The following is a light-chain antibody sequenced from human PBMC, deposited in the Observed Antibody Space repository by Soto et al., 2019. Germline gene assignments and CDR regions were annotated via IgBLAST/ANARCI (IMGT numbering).Light chain of an antibody. CDR2: GAS. J-gene: IGKJ1*01. V-gene: IGKV3-15*01. CDR3: QHYTSWQT. CDR1: RDISNN. Sequence: EIVMTQSPASLSVSPGGRATLSCRASRDISNNLAWYQQRPGQPPRLLIYGASTRATGVPARFSGSGWGTDFTLTISGLQSDDFAVYYCQHYTSWQTFGQGTQVDIK.